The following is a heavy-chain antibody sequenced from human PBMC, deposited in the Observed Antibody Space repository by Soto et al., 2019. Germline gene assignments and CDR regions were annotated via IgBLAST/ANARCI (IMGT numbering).Heavy chain of an antibody. CDR1: GDSISSYY. CDR3: AKAIPPGSYYSAIDY. CDR2: VYYSGST. D-gene: IGHD3-10*01. V-gene: IGHV4-59*08. Sequence: SETLPLTCTVSGDSISSYYWSWIRQPPGKGLEWIGYVYYSGSTNYNPSLKSRVTISVDTSKNQFSLKLSSVTAADTALYYCAKAIPPGSYYSAIDYWGHGTLVTVSS. J-gene: IGHJ4*01.